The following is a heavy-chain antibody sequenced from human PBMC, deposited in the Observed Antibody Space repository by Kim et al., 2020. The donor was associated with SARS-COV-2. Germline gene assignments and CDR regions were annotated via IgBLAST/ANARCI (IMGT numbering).Heavy chain of an antibody. J-gene: IGHJ6*02. D-gene: IGHD2-15*01. CDR1: GFTFSSYW. CDR2: IKQDGSEK. V-gene: IGHV3-7*01. CDR3: ARDTKWWSYYYYGMDV. Sequence: GGSLRLSCAASGFTFSSYWMSWVRQAPGKGLEWVANIKQDGSEKYYVDSVKGRFTISRDNAKNSLYLQMNSLRAEDTAVYYCARDTKWWSYYYYGMDVWGQGTTVTVSS.